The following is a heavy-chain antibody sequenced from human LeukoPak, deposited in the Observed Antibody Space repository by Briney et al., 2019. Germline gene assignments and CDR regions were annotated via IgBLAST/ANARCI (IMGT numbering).Heavy chain of an antibody. J-gene: IGHJ6*03. Sequence: GGSLRLSCAASGFTFSSYSMNWVRQAPGKGLEWVSYISSSSSTIYYADSVKGRFTISRDNAKNSLYLQMNSLRAEDTAVYYCASPYYGSGKGYYYMDVWGKGTTVTVSS. D-gene: IGHD3-10*01. CDR1: GFTFSSYS. V-gene: IGHV3-48*01. CDR3: ASPYYGSGKGYYYMDV. CDR2: ISSSSSTI.